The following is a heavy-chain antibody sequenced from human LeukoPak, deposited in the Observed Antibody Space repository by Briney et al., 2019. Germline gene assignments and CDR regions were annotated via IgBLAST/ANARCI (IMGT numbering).Heavy chain of an antibody. J-gene: IGHJ5*02. CDR2: IYYSGST. CDR3: ARVIAAVGWFGP. CDR1: GGSISSYY. Sequence: SETLSLTCSVSGGSISSYYWSWIRQPPGKGLEWIGYIYYSGSTNYNPSLKSRVTISVDTSKNQFSLKLSSVTAADTAVYYCARVIAAVGWFGPWGQGTLVTVSS. V-gene: IGHV4-59*01. D-gene: IGHD6-13*01.